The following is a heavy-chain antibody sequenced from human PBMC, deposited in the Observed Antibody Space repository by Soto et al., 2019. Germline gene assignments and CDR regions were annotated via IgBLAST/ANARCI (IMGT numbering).Heavy chain of an antibody. D-gene: IGHD6-25*01. CDR1: GFILSDHY. Sequence: EVQLVESGGGLVQPGGSLRLSCAASGFILSDHYMDWVRQAPGKGLEWVGRSRNKANHYTTEYVASVKGRFTISRDEPKNSLSLKMDSLRTEDTVVYYLGRTATPSQHWGQGALVTVSS. CDR2: SRNKANHYTT. CDR3: GRTATPSQH. V-gene: IGHV3-72*01. J-gene: IGHJ1*01.